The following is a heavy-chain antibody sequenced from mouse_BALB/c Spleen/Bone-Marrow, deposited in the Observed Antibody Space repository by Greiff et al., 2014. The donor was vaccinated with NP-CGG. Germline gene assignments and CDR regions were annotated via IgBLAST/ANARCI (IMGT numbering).Heavy chain of an antibody. J-gene: IGHJ2*01. CDR3: NADPIT. CDR2: IDPENGDT. CDR1: GFNIKDYY. Sequence: VHVKQSGAELVRSGASVKLSCTASGFNIKDYYMNWVKQRPEQGLEWIGWIDPENGDTDYAPKFQGKATMTADTSSNTAYLQLSSLTSEDTGVYYCNADPITWGQGTTLTVSS. V-gene: IGHV14-4*02.